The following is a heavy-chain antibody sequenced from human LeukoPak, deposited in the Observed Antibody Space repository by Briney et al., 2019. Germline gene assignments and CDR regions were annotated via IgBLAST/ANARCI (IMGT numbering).Heavy chain of an antibody. J-gene: IGHJ5*02. Sequence: GASVKVSCGSSGYIFTHYAFSWVRQAPGQGLEWMGWINTYNGNTNYAQKLQGRVTMTTDTSTSTAYMELRSLRSDDTAVYYCARDVGIAARPYWFDPWGQGTLVTVSS. CDR2: INTYNGNT. CDR3: ARDVGIAARPYWFDP. D-gene: IGHD6-6*01. CDR1: GYIFTHYA. V-gene: IGHV1-18*04.